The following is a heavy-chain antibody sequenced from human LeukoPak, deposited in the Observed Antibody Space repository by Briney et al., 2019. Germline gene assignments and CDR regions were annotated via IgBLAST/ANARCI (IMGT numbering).Heavy chain of an antibody. CDR2: INPNSGGT. V-gene: IGHV1-2*02. D-gene: IGHD4-17*01. CDR1: GYTFTGYY. CDR3: RTDRYGDYGDYIDY. J-gene: IGHJ4*02. Sequence: ASVKVSCKASGYTFTGYYMHWVRQAPGQGLEWMGWINPNSGGTNYAQKFQGRATMTRDTSISTAYMELSRLRSDDTAVYYCRTDRYGDYGDYIDYWGQGTLVTVSP.